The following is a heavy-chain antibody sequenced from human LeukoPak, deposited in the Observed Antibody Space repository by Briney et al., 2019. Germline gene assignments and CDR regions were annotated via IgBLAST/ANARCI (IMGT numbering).Heavy chain of an antibody. CDR3: VSDRETQEQI. D-gene: IGHD1-26*01. Sequence: GGSLRLSCSGSGFTFRRHNMHWVRQAPGKGLEYVSAISYNGDSTYYVDSVKGRFTISRDNSKNTLNLQMSSLRPEDTAVYYCVSDRETQEQIWGPGTLVTVSS. J-gene: IGHJ3*02. CDR1: GFTFRRHN. CDR2: ISYNGDST. V-gene: IGHV3-64D*09.